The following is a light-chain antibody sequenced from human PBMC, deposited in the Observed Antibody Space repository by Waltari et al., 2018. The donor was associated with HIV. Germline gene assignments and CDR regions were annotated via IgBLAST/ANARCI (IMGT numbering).Light chain of an antibody. V-gene: IGLV1-44*01. J-gene: IGLJ2*01. CDR1: DSNMGTNN. CDR2: RNN. CDR3: AAWADNLNGPVV. Sequence: QSVLTQPPSASGTPGQRVTISCSGSDSNMGTNNVNWYQQLPGTAPKLLIYRNNQRPSGVPGRFSGSKSGTSASLAISGLRSEDEADYYCAAWADNLNGPVVFGGGTKLTVL.